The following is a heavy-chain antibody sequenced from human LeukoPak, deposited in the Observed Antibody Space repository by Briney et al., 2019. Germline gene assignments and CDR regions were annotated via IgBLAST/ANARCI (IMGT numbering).Heavy chain of an antibody. V-gene: IGHV1-69*05. D-gene: IGHD3-10*01. Sequence: SVKVSCKASGGTFSSYAISWVRQAPGQGLEWMGGIIPTFGTANYAQKFQGRVTITTDESTSTAYMELSSLRSEDTAVYYCARAVRRVTDAFDIWGQGTMVTVSS. CDR3: ARAVRRVTDAFDI. CDR2: IIPTFGTA. CDR1: GGTFSSYA. J-gene: IGHJ3*02.